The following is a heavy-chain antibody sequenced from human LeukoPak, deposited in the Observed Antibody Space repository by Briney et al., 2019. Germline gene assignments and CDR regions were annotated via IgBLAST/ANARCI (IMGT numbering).Heavy chain of an antibody. V-gene: IGHV1-18*01. CDR2: ISAYNGNT. CDR1: GCTFTSIG. Sequence: ASVKVSCKASGCTFTSIGISWVRQAPGQGLEWMGWISAYNGNTNYAQKLQGRVTMTTDTSTSTAYMELRSLRSDDTAVYYCAIAMVRGVNDYWGQGTLVTVSS. CDR3: AIAMVRGVNDY. D-gene: IGHD3-10*01. J-gene: IGHJ4*02.